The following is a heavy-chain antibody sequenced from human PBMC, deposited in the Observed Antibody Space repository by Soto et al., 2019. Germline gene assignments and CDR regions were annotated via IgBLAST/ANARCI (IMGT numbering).Heavy chain of an antibody. J-gene: IGHJ5*02. CDR1: GGSFSGYY. CDR2: INHSGST. D-gene: IGHD3-10*01. CDR3: ASLGYGSLDNWFDP. Sequence: SETLSLTCAVYGGSFSGYYWSWIRQPPGKGLEWIGEINHSGSTNYNPSLKSRVTISVDTSKNQFSLKLSSVTAADTAVYYCASLGYGSLDNWFDPWGQGTLVTVSS. V-gene: IGHV4-34*01.